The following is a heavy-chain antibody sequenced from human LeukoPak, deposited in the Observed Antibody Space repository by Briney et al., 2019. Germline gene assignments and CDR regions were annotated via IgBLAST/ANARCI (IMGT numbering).Heavy chain of an antibody. CDR2: IYTSGST. D-gene: IGHD2-2*01. V-gene: IGHV4-61*02. J-gene: IGHJ3*02. CDR3: ARAGCTSTSCPRRGAFDI. CDR1: GGSISSGSYY. Sequence: SQTLSLTCTVSGGSISSGSYYWSWIRQPSGKGLEWIGRIYTSGSTNYNPSLKSRGTISVDTSKNQFSLKLSSVTAADTAVYYCARAGCTSTSCPRRGAFDIWGQGTMVTVSS.